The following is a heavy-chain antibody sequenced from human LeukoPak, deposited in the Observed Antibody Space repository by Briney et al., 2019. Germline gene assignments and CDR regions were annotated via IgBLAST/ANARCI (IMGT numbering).Heavy chain of an antibody. Sequence: GGSLRLSCAASGFTVSSNYMSWVRQAPGKGLEWVSVIYSGGSTYYADSVKGRFTISRDNSKNTLYLQMNSLRAEDTAVYYCARVGSVVAAHFDYWGQGTLVTVTS. CDR3: ARVGSVVAAHFDY. CDR2: IYSGGST. CDR1: GFTVSSNY. D-gene: IGHD2-15*01. V-gene: IGHV3-53*01. J-gene: IGHJ4*02.